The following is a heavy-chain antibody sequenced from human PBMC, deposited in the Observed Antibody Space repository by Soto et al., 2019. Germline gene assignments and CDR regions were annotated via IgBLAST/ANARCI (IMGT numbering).Heavy chain of an antibody. V-gene: IGHV4-4*02. J-gene: IGHJ5*02. D-gene: IGHD3-3*01. Sequence: SETLSLTCAVSGGSISSSNWWSWVRQPPGKGLEWIGEIYHSGSTNYNPSLKSRVTISVDKSKNQFSLKLSSVTAADTAVYYCARGIYDFWSGYQNWFDPWGQGTLVTVSS. CDR3: ARGIYDFWSGYQNWFDP. CDR2: IYHSGST. CDR1: GGSISSSNW.